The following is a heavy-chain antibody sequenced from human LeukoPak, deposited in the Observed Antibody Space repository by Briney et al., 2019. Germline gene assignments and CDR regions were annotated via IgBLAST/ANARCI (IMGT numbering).Heavy chain of an antibody. D-gene: IGHD5-18*01. Sequence: GGSLRLSCAASGFTFSSYWMSWVRQAPGKGLEWVANIKQDGSEKYYVDSVKGRFTISRDNAKNPLYLQMNSLRAEDTAVYYCARDLARLEAMGDPGFDYWGQGTLVTVSS. CDR2: IKQDGSEK. V-gene: IGHV3-7*01. J-gene: IGHJ4*02. CDR1: GFTFSSYW. CDR3: ARDLARLEAMGDPGFDY.